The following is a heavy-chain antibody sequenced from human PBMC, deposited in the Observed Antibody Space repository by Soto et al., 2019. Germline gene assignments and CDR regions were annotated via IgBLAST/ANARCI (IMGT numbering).Heavy chain of an antibody. D-gene: IGHD2-15*01. CDR2: ISGSGGST. CDR1: GFTFSSYA. Sequence: GGSLRLSCAASGFTFSSYAMSWVRQAPGKGLEWVSAISGSGGSTYYADSVKGRFTISRDNSKNTLYLQMNSLRAEDTAVYYCAKDHERMLLRNPHDAFDIWGQGTMVTVSS. J-gene: IGHJ3*02. CDR3: AKDHERMLLRNPHDAFDI. V-gene: IGHV3-23*01.